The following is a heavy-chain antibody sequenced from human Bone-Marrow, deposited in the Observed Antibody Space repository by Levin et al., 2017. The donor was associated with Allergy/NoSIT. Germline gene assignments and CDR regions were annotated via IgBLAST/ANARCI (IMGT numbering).Heavy chain of an antibody. J-gene: IGHJ4*02. D-gene: IGHD2-15*01. V-gene: IGHV3-23*01. Sequence: PGGSLRLSCTASGFTFSNFAMTWVRHAPGKGPEWVSTIHESGGAAYYADSVKGRFTISRDNSKNTLYLQMNSLRAEDTAIYYCTKEWSSYFDYWGQGTLVTVSS. CDR2: IHESGGAA. CDR3: TKEWSSYFDY. CDR1: GFTFSNFA.